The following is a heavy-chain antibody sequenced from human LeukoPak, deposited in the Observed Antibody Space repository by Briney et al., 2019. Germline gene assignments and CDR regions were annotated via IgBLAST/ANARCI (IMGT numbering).Heavy chain of an antibody. CDR3: ASHYGGDY. CDR1: GFTFSSYN. J-gene: IGHJ4*02. CDR2: ISSSSSTI. Sequence: PGGSLRLSCAASGFTFSSYNMNWVRQAPGRGLEWVSYISSSSSTIYYADSVKGRFTISRDNAKNSLYLQMNSLRAEDTAVYYCASHYGGDYWGQGTLVTVSS. V-gene: IGHV3-48*01. D-gene: IGHD4-23*01.